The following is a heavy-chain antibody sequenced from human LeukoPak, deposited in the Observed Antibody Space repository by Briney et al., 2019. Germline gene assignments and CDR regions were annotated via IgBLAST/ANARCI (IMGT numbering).Heavy chain of an antibody. CDR2: IKSKTDGGTT. CDR1: GFTFSNAW. CDR3: TTDSHYGDYYYYYGMDV. V-gene: IGHV3-15*01. J-gene: IGHJ6*02. D-gene: IGHD4-17*01. Sequence: GGSLRLSCAASGFTFSNAWMSWVRQAPGKGLEWVGRIKSKTDGGTTDYAAPVKGRFTISRDDSKNTLYLQMNSLKTEDTAVYYCTTDSHYGDYYYYYGMDVWGQGTTVTVSS.